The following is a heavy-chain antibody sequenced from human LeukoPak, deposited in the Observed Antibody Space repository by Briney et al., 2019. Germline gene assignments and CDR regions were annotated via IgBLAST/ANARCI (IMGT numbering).Heavy chain of an antibody. CDR1: GFTFSSYS. D-gene: IGHD2-21*01. Sequence: GGSLRLSCAASGFTFSSYSMNWVRQAPGKGLEWVSSISSSSSYIYYADSVKGRFTISRDNAKNSLYLQMNSLRAEDTAVYYCARGLGQAGGEAGFYFDYWGQGTLVTVSS. CDR2: ISSSSSYI. J-gene: IGHJ4*02. V-gene: IGHV3-21*04. CDR3: ARGLGQAGGEAGFYFDY.